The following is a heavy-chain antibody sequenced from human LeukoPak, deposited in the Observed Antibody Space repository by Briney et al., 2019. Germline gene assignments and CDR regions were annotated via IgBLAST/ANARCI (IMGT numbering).Heavy chain of an antibody. CDR1: GGSITSGGYS. D-gene: IGHD6-13*01. CDR3: ARDAGSSWYGWFDP. Sequence: SQTLSLTCTVSGGSITSGGYSWSWIRQPPGEGLEWIGYIYQSEITNYNPSLKSRVTISVDRSENQFSLKLTSVTAADTAVYYCARDAGSSWYGWFDPWGQGTLVTVSS. V-gene: IGHV4-30-2*01. J-gene: IGHJ5*02. CDR2: IYQSEIT.